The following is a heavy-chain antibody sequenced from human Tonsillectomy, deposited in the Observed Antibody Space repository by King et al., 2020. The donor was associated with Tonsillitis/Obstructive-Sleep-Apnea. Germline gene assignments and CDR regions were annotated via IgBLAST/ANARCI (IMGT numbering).Heavy chain of an antibody. CDR3: TRHSFTGYDNGGFDP. CDR1: GGSISSSSYY. V-gene: IGHV4-39*01. Sequence: QLQESGPGLVKPSETLSLTCNVSGGSISSSSYYWDWIRQPPGKGLEWIGSIYYSGCTYYNPSLKSRITISVDTSKNQFSLKRSSVTAADTAVYYCTRHSFTGYDNGGFDPWGQGTLLTVSS. J-gene: IGHJ5*02. D-gene: IGHD2-2*01. CDR2: IYYSGCT.